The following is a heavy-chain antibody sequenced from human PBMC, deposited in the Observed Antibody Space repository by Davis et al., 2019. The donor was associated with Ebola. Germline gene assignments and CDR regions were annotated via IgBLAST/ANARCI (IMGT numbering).Heavy chain of an antibody. D-gene: IGHD4-11*01. J-gene: IGHJ6*02. V-gene: IGHV3-33*01. CDR1: GFTFSSYG. CDR2: IWYDGSNK. CDR3: ARDLGDYSLYYGMDV. Sequence: PGGSLRLSCAASGFTFSSYGMHWVRQAPGKGLEWVAVIWYDGSNKYYADSVKGRFTISRDNSKNTLYLQMNSLRAEDTAVYYCARDLGDYSLYYGMDVWGQGTTVTVSS.